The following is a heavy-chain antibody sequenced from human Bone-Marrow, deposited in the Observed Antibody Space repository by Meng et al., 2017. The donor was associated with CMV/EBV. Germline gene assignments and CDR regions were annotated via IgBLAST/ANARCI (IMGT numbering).Heavy chain of an antibody. V-gene: IGHV1-18*01. CDR3: ARGDIVVIPAAYDY. J-gene: IGHJ4*02. CDR1: GYSFTSHG. Sequence: ASGYSFTSHGISWVRQAPGQGLEWMGWISAYNGNTNYAQKVQGRVTMTTDTSTSTAYMELRRLRSDDTAVYYCARGDIVVIPAAYDYWGQGTLVTVSS. D-gene: IGHD2-2*01. CDR2: ISAYNGNT.